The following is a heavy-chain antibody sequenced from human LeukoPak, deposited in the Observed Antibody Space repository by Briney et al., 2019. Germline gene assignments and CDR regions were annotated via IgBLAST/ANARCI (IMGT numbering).Heavy chain of an antibody. CDR1: GGSFSGYY. D-gene: IGHD6-19*01. Sequence: SETLSLTCAVYGGSFSGYYWSWIRQPPGKGLEWIGEINHSGSTNYNPSLKSRVTISVDTSKNQFSLKLSSVTAADTAVYYCARVGIAVDLDYWGQETLVTVSS. J-gene: IGHJ4*02. V-gene: IGHV4-34*01. CDR3: ARVGIAVDLDY. CDR2: INHSGST.